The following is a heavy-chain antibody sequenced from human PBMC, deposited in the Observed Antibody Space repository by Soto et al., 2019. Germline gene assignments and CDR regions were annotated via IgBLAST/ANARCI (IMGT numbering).Heavy chain of an antibody. CDR3: AKVVNGNYFDY. CDR2: ISASGGST. CDR1: GFTFNNYA. J-gene: IGHJ4*02. Sequence: GGSLRLFCAASGFTFNNYAMSWVRQAPGKGLEWVSGISASGGSTYYADSVKGRFTISRDNSKDTLYLQMNSLSAEDTAVYYCAKVVNGNYFDYWGQGTLFTVSS. D-gene: IGHD1-1*01. V-gene: IGHV3-23*01.